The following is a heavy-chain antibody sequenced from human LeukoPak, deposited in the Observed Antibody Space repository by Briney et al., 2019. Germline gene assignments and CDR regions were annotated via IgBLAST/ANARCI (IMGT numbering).Heavy chain of an antibody. CDR3: ARQRIAATDPKLNWFDP. J-gene: IGHJ5*02. Sequence: SETLSLTCTVSGDSISSSSYYWGWIRQPPGKGLEWIGSIYYSGSIYYNPSLKSRVTISIDTSKNQFSLRLTSVTVADTAVYSCARQRIAATDPKLNWFDPWGQGTLVTVSS. CDR1: GDSISSSSYY. D-gene: IGHD6-13*01. CDR2: IYYSGSI. V-gene: IGHV4-39*01.